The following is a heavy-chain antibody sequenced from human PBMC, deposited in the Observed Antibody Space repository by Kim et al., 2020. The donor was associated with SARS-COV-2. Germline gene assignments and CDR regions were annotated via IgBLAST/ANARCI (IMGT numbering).Heavy chain of an antibody. Sequence: SETLSLTCTVSGGSISSSSYYWGWIRQPPGKGLEWIGSIYYSGSTYYNPSLKSRVTISVDTSKNQFSLKLSSVTAADTAVYYCAVTTVTTLGYWGQGTLVTVSS. CDR1: GGSISSSSYY. V-gene: IGHV4-39*01. CDR3: AVTTVTTLGY. J-gene: IGHJ4*02. D-gene: IGHD4-17*01. CDR2: IYYSGST.